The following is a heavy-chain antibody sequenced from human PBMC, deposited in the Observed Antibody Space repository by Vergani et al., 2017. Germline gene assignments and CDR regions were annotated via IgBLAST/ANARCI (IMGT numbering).Heavy chain of an antibody. J-gene: IGHJ6*03. CDR1: GYTFTGYY. D-gene: IGHD3-10*01. V-gene: IGHV1-2*02. CDR3: GRASSYYYCRDG. CDR2: FNPYSAGT. Sequence: QGQLVQSGAEVKKPGAAVKVSCKASGYTFTGYYMHWVRQTPGQGLEWMGWFNPYSAGTNYAQKCRGRYSMTRNTSISTSYIVLRKLRSDETVVYYCGRASSYYYCRDGWGKGTTVTVSS.